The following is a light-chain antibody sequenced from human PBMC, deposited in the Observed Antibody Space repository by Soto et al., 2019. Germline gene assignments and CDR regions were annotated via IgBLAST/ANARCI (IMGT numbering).Light chain of an antibody. J-gene: IGKJ4*01. V-gene: IGKV3-15*01. CDR1: QSFSSS. CDR3: QQYNNWPLT. Sequence: VFTQSPPTLSVSPPERSTLSSGASQSFSSSLAWYQQKPGQAPRLLIYGASTRATGIPAWFSGSGSGTEFTLTISSLQSEDFAVYYCQQYNNWPLTFGGGTKVDI. CDR2: GAS.